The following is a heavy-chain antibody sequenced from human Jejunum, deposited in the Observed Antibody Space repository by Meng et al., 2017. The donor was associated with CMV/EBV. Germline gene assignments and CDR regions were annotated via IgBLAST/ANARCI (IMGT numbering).Heavy chain of an antibody. Sequence: QVQLQESGSGLVKPSETLSLTCTVSSDSISSNFWSWIRQPAGKGLEWIGRIYSSGSTFYNPSLKSRVTMSVDTSKNQFSLSLASVTAADTAIYFCAREESVGIAMTGTFDYWGQGILVTVSS. V-gene: IGHV4-4*07. D-gene: IGHD6-19*01. CDR1: SDSISSNF. CDR2: IYSSGST. J-gene: IGHJ4*02. CDR3: AREESVGIAMTGTFDY.